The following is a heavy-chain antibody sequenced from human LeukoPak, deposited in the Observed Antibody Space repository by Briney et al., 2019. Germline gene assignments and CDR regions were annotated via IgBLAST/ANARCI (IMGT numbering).Heavy chain of an antibody. Sequence: GGSLRLSCAASGITVSSNYMTWVRQAPGKGLEWVSVLYSGGTTYYTDSVKGRFTISRDNSKNTLYLQIDSLRVEDTAVYYCARDPPGIRVPGVWGQGTLVTVSS. CDR3: ARDPPGIRVPGV. CDR1: GITVSSNY. V-gene: IGHV3-53*01. CDR2: LYSGGTT. J-gene: IGHJ4*02. D-gene: IGHD6-19*01.